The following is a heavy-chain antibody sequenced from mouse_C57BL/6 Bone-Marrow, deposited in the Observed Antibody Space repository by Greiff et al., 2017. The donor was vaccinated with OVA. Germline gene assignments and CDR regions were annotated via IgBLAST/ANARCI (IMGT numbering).Heavy chain of an antibody. Sequence: VQLQQSGAELVKPGASVKMSCKASGYTFTTYPIEWMKQNHGKSLEWIGNFHPYNDDTKYNEKFKGKATLTVEKSSSTVYLELSRLTYDDSAVYYCARPGDYDGDWFAYWGQGTLVTVSA. V-gene: IGHV1-47*01. J-gene: IGHJ3*01. CDR3: ARPGDYDGDWFAY. CDR1: GYTFTTYP. CDR2: FHPYNDDT. D-gene: IGHD2-4*01.